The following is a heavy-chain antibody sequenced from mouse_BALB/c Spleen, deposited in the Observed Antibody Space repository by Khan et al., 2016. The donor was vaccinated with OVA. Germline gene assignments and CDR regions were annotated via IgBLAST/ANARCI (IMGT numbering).Heavy chain of an antibody. CDR2: ISTYYGDA. Sequence: VQLKQSGAELVRPGVSVKISCKGSGYTFTDFTLHWVKQSHAMSLEWIGVISTYYGDATYNQRFKDKATMTVDKSSSTAYMALARLTSEDSAIYYCTRGGGGNRFAYWGQGTLVTVSA. V-gene: IGHV1S137*01. CDR1: GYTFTDFT. J-gene: IGHJ3*01. CDR3: TRGGGGNRFAY.